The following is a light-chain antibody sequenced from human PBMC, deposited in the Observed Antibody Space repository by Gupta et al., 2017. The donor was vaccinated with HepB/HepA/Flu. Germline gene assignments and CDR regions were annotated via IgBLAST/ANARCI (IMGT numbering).Light chain of an antibody. Sequence: QSALTQPASVSGSPEQYIPIPCHGTSSDVGGYNYVSWYQQHPGKAPKLMIYDVSNRPSGVSNRFSGSKSGNTASLTISGLQAEDEADYYCSSYTSSSTLYVFGTGTKVTVL. CDR2: DVS. J-gene: IGLJ1*01. CDR3: SSYTSSSTLYV. CDR1: SSDVGGYNY. V-gene: IGLV2-14*03.